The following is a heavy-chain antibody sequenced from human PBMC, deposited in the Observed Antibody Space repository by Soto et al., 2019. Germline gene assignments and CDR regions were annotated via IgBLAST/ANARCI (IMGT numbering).Heavy chain of an antibody. CDR2: VSPYNGDT. D-gene: IGHD3-22*01. J-gene: IGHJ3*02. Sequence: QVQLVQSGAEVKKPGASVKVSCKAFGYTFTTYGINWVRQAPGQGLEWMGWVSPYNGDTTYAQKVQGRVTMTTDTSTRTAYLELRSLRFDDTAVYYCARVGYDSSGYGIWGQGTMVTVSS. CDR3: ARVGYDSSGYGI. V-gene: IGHV1-18*04. CDR1: GYTFTTYG.